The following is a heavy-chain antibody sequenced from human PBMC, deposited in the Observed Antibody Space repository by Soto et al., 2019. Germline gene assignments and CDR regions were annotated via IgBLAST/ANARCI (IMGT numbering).Heavy chain of an antibody. J-gene: IGHJ3*02. CDR1: GFIFSDYS. CDR2: IRSGSTI. CDR3: VRDWSYALDM. Sequence: EVQLVESGGGLVQPGGSLRLSCAASGFIFSDYSMNWVRQAPGKGLEWISYIRSGSTIFYADSVKGRFTISRDNAENSLYLQMNSLRDEDTAVYYCVRDWSYALDMWGQGTLVTVSS. D-gene: IGHD2-8*02. V-gene: IGHV3-48*02.